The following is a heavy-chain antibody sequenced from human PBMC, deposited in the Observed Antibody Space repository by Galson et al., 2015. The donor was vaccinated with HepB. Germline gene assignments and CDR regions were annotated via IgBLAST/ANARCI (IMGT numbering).Heavy chain of an antibody. CDR2: ISSSSYI. J-gene: IGHJ2*01. Sequence: SLRLSCAASGFTFSSYSMNWVRQAPGKGLEWVSSISSSSYIYYADSVKGRFTISRDNAKNSLYLQMNSLRAEDTAVYCCARPLGESPWYFDLWGRGTLVTVSS. V-gene: IGHV3-21*01. CDR1: GFTFSSYS. CDR3: ARPLGESPWYFDL.